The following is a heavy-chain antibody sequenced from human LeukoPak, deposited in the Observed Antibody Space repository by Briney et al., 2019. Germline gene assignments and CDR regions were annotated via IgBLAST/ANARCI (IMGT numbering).Heavy chain of an antibody. CDR3: ARARYANAWYAFDI. CDR1: GGSISSGGYY. J-gene: IGHJ3*02. V-gene: IGHV4-39*07. D-gene: IGHD2-2*01. Sequence: SQTLSLTCTVSGGSISSGGYYWGWIRQPPGKGLEWIGSIYYSGSSDSNPSLTSRVTTLVDTSKNQFSLKLTSVTAADTAVYYCARARYANAWYAFDIWGHGTMVTVSS. CDR2: IYYSGSS.